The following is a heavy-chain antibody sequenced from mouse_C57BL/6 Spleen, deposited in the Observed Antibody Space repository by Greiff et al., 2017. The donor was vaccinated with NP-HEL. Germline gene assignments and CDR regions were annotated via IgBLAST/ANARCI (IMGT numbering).Heavy chain of an antibody. D-gene: IGHD1-1*01. CDR2: IYIGNGYT. CDR3: ASPYYYGSSLSYWYFDV. V-gene: IGHV1-58*01. Sequence: VQLKESGAELVRPGSSVKMSCKTSGYTFTSYGINWVKQRPGQGLEWIGYIYIGNGYTEYNEKFKGKATLTSDTSSSTAYMQLSSLTSEDSAIYFCASPYYYGSSLSYWYFDVWGTGTTVTVSS. CDR1: GYTFTSYG. J-gene: IGHJ1*03.